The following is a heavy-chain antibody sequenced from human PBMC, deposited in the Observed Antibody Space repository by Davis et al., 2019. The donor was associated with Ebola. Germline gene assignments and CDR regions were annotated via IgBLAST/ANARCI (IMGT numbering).Heavy chain of an antibody. J-gene: IGHJ4*02. CDR3: AKEGELWPTYYFDY. Sequence: GESLKISCAASGFTFSNAWMSWVRQAPGKGLEWVSAISGSGGSTYYADSVKGRFTISRDNSKNTLYLQMNSLRTEDTAVYYCAKEGELWPTYYFDYWGQGTLVTVSS. CDR1: GFTFSNAW. D-gene: IGHD5-18*01. CDR2: ISGSGGST. V-gene: IGHV3-23*01.